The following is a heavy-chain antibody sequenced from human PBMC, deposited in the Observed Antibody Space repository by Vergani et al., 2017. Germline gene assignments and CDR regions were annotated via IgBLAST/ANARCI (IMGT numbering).Heavy chain of an antibody. V-gene: IGHV3-11*01. J-gene: IGHJ6*03. D-gene: IGHD3-3*01. CDR1: GFTFSDYY. Sequence: QVQLVESGGGLVKPGGSLRLSCAASGFTFSDYYMSWIRQAPGKGLEWVSYISSSGSTIYYADSVKGRFTISRDNAKNSLYLQMNSLRAEDTAVYYCARDNKEGSYYDFWSGSIGRPYYYMDVWAKGPRSPSP. CDR3: ARDNKEGSYYDFWSGSIGRPYYYMDV. CDR2: ISSSGSTI.